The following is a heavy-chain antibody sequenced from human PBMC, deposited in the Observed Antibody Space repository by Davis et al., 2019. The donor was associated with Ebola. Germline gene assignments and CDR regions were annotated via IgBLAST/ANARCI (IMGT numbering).Heavy chain of an antibody. Sequence: ESLKISCAASGFTFSSYSMNWVRQAPGKGLEWVSYISSSSSTIYYADSVRGRFTISRDIAKNSLYLHMNNLRDEDTAVYYCARGSENWNYVDSWGQGTLVTVSS. CDR3: ARGSENWNYVDS. V-gene: IGHV3-48*02. CDR1: GFTFSSYS. J-gene: IGHJ4*02. CDR2: ISSSSSTI. D-gene: IGHD1-7*01.